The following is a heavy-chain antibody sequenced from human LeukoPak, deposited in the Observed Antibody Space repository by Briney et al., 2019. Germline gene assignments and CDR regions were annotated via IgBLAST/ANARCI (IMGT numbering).Heavy chain of an antibody. CDR3: ARVSRAGSYQPLAY. D-gene: IGHD1-26*01. V-gene: IGHV1-2*02. Sequence: GASVKVPCKASGYTFTGYYMHWVRQAPGQGLEWMGWINPNSGGTNYAQKFQGRVTMTRDTSISTAYMELSRLRSDDTAVYYCARVSRAGSYQPLAYWGQGTLVTVSS. CDR2: INPNSGGT. J-gene: IGHJ4*02. CDR1: GYTFTGYY.